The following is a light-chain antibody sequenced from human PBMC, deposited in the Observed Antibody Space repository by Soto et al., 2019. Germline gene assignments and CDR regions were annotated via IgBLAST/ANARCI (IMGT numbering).Light chain of an antibody. Sequence: QLVLTQPPSASGTPGQRVTISCAGSSSNIGSNTVNWYQQLPGPAPKLLIYQNNQRPSGVPDRFSGSKSDTSASLAISGLQSEDEAAYYCAAWDDSLNGRVFGGGTTLTVL. J-gene: IGLJ3*02. CDR1: SSNIGSNT. V-gene: IGLV1-44*01. CDR2: QNN. CDR3: AAWDDSLNGRV.